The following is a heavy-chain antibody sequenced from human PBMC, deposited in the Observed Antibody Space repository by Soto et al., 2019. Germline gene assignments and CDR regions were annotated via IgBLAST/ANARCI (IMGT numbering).Heavy chain of an antibody. CDR2: ISGGEGRST. J-gene: IGHJ4*02. Sequence: GGSLRLSCAVSGLTFSDYAIHWVRQAPGEGLEWVSAISGGEGRSTYYAASVRGRFTISRDNSKNTLYLQMNSLRAEDTAVYYCARQEYITTWYLKYWGQGTLVTVSS. CDR3: ARQEYITTWYLKY. CDR1: GLTFSDYA. D-gene: IGHD6-13*01. V-gene: IGHV3-23*01.